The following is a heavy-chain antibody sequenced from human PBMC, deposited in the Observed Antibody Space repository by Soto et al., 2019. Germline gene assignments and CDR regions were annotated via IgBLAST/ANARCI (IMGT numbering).Heavy chain of an antibody. CDR2: ISAYNGNT. CDR3: TRVLGALGHWFDP. J-gene: IGHJ5*02. CDR1: GYTFTSYG. Sequence: QVQLVQSGAEVKKPGASVKVSCKASGYTFTSYGISWVRQAPGQGLEWMGRISAYNGNTNYAQKLQGRVTMTTDTSPSTAYLALSSLRSDETAVYYSTRVLGALGHWFDPWGQGTLVTVSS. V-gene: IGHV1-18*01. D-gene: IGHD1-26*01.